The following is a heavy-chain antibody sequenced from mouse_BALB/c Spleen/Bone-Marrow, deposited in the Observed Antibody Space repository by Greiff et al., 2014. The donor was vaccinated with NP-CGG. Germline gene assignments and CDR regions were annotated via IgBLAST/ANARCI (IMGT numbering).Heavy chain of an antibody. V-gene: IGHV14-3*02. CDR3: ARNGYYVYYYAMDY. CDR1: GFNIKDTY. D-gene: IGHD2-3*01. Sequence: EVQLQQSGAELVKPGALVKLSCTASGFNIKDTYMHWVKQRPEQGLEWIGRTDPANGNTKYDPKFQGKATITADTSSNTAYLQLSSLTSEDTAVYYCARNGYYVYYYAMDYWGQGTSVTVSS. J-gene: IGHJ4*01. CDR2: TDPANGNT.